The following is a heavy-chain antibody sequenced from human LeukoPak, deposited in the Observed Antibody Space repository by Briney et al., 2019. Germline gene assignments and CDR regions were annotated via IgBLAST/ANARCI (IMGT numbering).Heavy chain of an antibody. J-gene: IGHJ3*02. CDR1: GGTFSSYA. CDR2: IIPIFGTA. D-gene: IGHD1-1*01. CDR3: ARGDPVQLERRAHDAFDI. Sequence: SVKVSCKASGGTFSSYAISWVRQAPGQGLEWMGGIIPIFGTANYAQKFQGRVTVTADESTSAAYMELSSLRSEDTAVYYCARGDPVQLERRAHDAFDIWGQGTMVTVSS. V-gene: IGHV1-69*13.